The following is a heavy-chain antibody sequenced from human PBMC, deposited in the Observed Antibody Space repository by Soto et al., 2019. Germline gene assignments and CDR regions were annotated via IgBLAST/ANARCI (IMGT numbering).Heavy chain of an antibody. D-gene: IGHD3-9*01. Sequence: GGSLRLSCAASGFTFDDYAMHWVRQAPGKGLEWVSGISWNSGSIGYADSVKGRFTISRDNAKNSLYLQMNSLRAEDTALYYCAKEGRYFDWRYYYYYIDVWGKGTTVTVSS. CDR2: ISWNSGSI. V-gene: IGHV3-9*01. CDR1: GFTFDDYA. J-gene: IGHJ6*03. CDR3: AKEGRYFDWRYYYYYIDV.